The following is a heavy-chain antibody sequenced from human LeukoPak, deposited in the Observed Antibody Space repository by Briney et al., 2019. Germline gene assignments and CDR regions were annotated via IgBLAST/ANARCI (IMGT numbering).Heavy chain of an antibody. CDR1: GYTFTSYY. CDR3: ARGHYDFWSGYYSDY. CDR2: INPSGGST. V-gene: IGHV1-46*03. Sequence: ASVKVSCKASGYTFTSYYMHWVRQAPGQGLEWMGIINPSGGSTSYAQKFQGRVTMTRDTSTSTVYMELSSLRSEDTAVYYCARGHYDFWSGYYSDYWGQGTLVTVSS. J-gene: IGHJ4*02. D-gene: IGHD3-3*01.